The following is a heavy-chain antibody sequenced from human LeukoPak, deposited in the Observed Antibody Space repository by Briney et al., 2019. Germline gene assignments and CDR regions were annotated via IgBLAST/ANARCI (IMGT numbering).Heavy chain of an antibody. CDR2: IYHSGST. D-gene: IGHD6-13*01. CDR1: GGSISSGGYY. CDR3: ARVGSSWYYFDY. V-gene: IGHV4-30-2*01. Sequence: SQTLSLTCTVSGGSISSGGYYWSWIRQPPGKGLEWIGYIYHSGSTYYNPSLKSRVTISVDRSKNQFSLKLSSVTAADTAVYYCARVGSSWYYFDYWGQGTLVTVSS. J-gene: IGHJ4*02.